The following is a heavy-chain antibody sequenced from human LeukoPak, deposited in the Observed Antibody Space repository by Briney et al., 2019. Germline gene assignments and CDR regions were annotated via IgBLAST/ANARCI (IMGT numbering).Heavy chain of an antibody. V-gene: IGHV3-30*04. J-gene: IGHJ4*02. Sequence: GRSLRLSCAASGFSFSTYNMHWVRQAPGKGLEWVAVILSDGTNENYSDSVKGRFTVSRDNAKNSLYLQMNSLRAEDTAVYYCARLGARQMLEYWGQGTLVTVSS. CDR3: ARLGARQMLEY. D-gene: IGHD4-17*01. CDR1: GFSFSTYN. CDR2: ILSDGTNE.